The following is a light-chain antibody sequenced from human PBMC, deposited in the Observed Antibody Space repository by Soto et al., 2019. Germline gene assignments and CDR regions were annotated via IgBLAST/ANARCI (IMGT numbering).Light chain of an antibody. V-gene: IGLV2-14*02. Sequence: QSVLTQPASVSGSPGQSITISCTGSSSDVGNYNLVSWYQQHPGKAPKLMIYEDTKWPSGVSNRFSGSKSGNTAYLTISGLQAEDEAEYYCSSYTNINTRACVFGTGTKVTVL. CDR3: SSYTNINTRACV. J-gene: IGLJ1*01. CDR1: SSDVGNYNL. CDR2: EDT.